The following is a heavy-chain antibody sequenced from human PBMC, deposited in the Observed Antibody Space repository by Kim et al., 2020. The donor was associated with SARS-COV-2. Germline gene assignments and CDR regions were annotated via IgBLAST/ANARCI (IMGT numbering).Heavy chain of an antibody. CDR1: GFTVSSNY. D-gene: IGHD6-19*01. V-gene: IGHV3-53*01. CDR3: SRDILPGSSGVYFAFDI. CDR2: IYSGGST. Sequence: GGSLRLSCAASGFTVSSNYMSWVRQAPGKGLEWVSVIYSGGSTYYADSVKGRFTISRDNYKNTLYLQMNSLRAEDTAVYYCSRDILPGSSGVYFAFDIWG. J-gene: IGHJ3*02.